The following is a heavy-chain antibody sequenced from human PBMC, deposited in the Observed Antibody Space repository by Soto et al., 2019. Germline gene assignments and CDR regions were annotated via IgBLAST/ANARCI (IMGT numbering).Heavy chain of an antibody. CDR2: IYYSGST. J-gene: IGHJ4*02. CDR3: ARANYDSSGYFSYYFDY. D-gene: IGHD3-22*01. V-gene: IGHV4-59*12. Sequence: PSETLSLTCTVSGGSISSYYWSWIRQPPGKGLEWIGYIYYSGSTNYNPSLKSRVTISVDTSKNQFSLKLSSVTAADTAVYYCARANYDSSGYFSYYFDYWGQGTLVTVSS. CDR1: GGSISSYY.